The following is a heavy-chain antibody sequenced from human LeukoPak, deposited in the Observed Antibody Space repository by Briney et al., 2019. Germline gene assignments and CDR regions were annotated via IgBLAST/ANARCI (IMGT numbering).Heavy chain of an antibody. D-gene: IGHD3-16*02. J-gene: IGHJ3*02. Sequence: SETLSLTCTVSGGSISSGRYYWRWLRQPAGTGLEWIGSIYTSGSTNYNPSLKSRVTISVDTSKYQFSLKLSSVTAADTAVYYCAREAITFGGVIVRPAFDIWGQGTMVTVSS. CDR3: AREAITFGGVIVRPAFDI. CDR2: IYTSGST. V-gene: IGHV4-61*02. CDR1: GGSISSGRYY.